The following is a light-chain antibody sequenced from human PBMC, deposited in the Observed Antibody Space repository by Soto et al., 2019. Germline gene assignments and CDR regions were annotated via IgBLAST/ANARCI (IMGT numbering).Light chain of an antibody. CDR2: GNS. J-gene: IGLJ3*02. V-gene: IGLV1-40*01. Sequence: QSVLTQPPSVSGAPGQRVTISCTGSSSNIGAGYDVHWYQQLPGTAPKLLIYGNSNRPSGVPDRFSGSKSGTSASLAITGLQAEDEADYYCQSYDSRRWVFGGGTQLTVL. CDR1: SSNIGAGYD. CDR3: QSYDSRRWV.